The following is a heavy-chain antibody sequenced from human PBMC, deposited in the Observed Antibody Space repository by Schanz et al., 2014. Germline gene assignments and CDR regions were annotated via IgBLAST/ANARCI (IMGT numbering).Heavy chain of an antibody. J-gene: IGHJ3*02. D-gene: IGHD6-19*01. V-gene: IGHV3-23*04. CDR1: GFTFSSYV. CDR2: ISASGDST. Sequence: VQLVESGGGVVQPGRSLRLSCAASGFTFSSYVMNWVRQAPGRGLEWVSFISASGDSTSYADSVKGRFTISRDNSKNTLYLQMNSLIAEDTAVYYCAKCIGWYGRCAFDIWGQGTMVTVSS. CDR3: AKCIGWYGRCAFDI.